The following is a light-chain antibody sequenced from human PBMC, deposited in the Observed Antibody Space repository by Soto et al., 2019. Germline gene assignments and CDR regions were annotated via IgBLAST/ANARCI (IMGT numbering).Light chain of an antibody. CDR2: RDG. J-gene: IGLJ3*02. Sequence: QSVLTQPPSASGTPGQSLTISCSGSSSTIGSHFVYWYQHLPGTAPKLLIFRDGQRPSGVPSRFFGSKSGTSASLAITGLRSEDDADYYCAVWDQSLTGWVFGGGTKVTVL. V-gene: IGLV1-47*01. CDR1: SSTIGSHF. CDR3: AVWDQSLTGWV.